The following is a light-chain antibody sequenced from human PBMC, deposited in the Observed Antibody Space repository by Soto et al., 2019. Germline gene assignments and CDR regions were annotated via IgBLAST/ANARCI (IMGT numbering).Light chain of an antibody. CDR1: QSVSSN. Sequence: EIVMTQSPATLSVSPGERATLSCRASQSVSSNLAWYQQKPGQAPRFLIYGASTRATGIPARFSAWGSETDFTLTISDVQPEDFAVYYCHQRQSWPRTFGQGTKVDIK. CDR3: HQRQSWPRT. CDR2: GAS. J-gene: IGKJ1*01. V-gene: IGKV3-15*01.